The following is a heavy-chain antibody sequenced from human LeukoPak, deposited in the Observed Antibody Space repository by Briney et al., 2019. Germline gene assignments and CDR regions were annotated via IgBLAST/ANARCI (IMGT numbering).Heavy chain of an antibody. V-gene: IGHV3-13*01. Sequence: GGSLRLSCAASGFTFSSYDMHWVRQATGKGLEWVSAIGTAGDTYCPGSVKGRFTISRENAKNSLYLQMNSLRAGDTAVYYCARGRLRDGYNSVDYWGQGTLVTVSS. CDR3: ARGRLRDGYNSVDY. D-gene: IGHD5-24*01. CDR1: GFTFSSYD. J-gene: IGHJ4*02. CDR2: IGTAGDT.